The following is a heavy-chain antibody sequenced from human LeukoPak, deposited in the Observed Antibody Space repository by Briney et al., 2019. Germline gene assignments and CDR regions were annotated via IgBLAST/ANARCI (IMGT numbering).Heavy chain of an antibody. CDR3: ARDLTGYCSSTSCTNWFDP. CDR1: GYTFTSYY. D-gene: IGHD2-2*01. Sequence: ASVKVSCKASGYTFTSYYMHWVRQAPGQGLEWMGIINPSGGSTSYAQKFQGRVTMTRDMSTSTVYMELSSLRSEDTAVYYCARDLTGYCSSTSCTNWFDPWGQGTLVTVSS. J-gene: IGHJ5*02. V-gene: IGHV1-46*01. CDR2: INPSGGST.